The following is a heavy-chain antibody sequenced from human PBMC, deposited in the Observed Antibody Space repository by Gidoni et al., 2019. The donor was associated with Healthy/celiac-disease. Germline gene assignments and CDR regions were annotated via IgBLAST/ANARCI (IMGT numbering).Heavy chain of an antibody. Sequence: QVQLVQSGAEVKKPGASVKVSCKASGSTFTGYYMHWVRQAPGQGLEWMGRINPNSGGTNYAQKFPGRVTMTRDTSISTAYMELSRLRSDDTAVYYCARAHDYSNYYYYYGMDVWGQGTTVTVSS. V-gene: IGHV1-2*06. CDR2: INPNSGGT. J-gene: IGHJ6*02. D-gene: IGHD4-4*01. CDR3: ARAHDYSNYYYYYGMDV. CDR1: GSTFTGYY.